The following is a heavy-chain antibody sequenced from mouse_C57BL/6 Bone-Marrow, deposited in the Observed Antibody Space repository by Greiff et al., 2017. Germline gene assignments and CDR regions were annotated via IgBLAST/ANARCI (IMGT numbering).Heavy chain of an antibody. V-gene: IGHV1-82*01. Sequence: VQLQQSGPELVKPGASVKISCKASGYAFSSSWMNWVKQRSGKGLEWIGRIYPGDGDTNYNGKFKGKATLTADKSSSTAYMQLSSLTSEDSAVYFCARGGPYGNDDFDYWGQGTTLTVSS. D-gene: IGHD2-2*01. CDR1: GYAFSSSW. CDR2: IYPGDGDT. J-gene: IGHJ2*01. CDR3: ARGGPYGNDDFDY.